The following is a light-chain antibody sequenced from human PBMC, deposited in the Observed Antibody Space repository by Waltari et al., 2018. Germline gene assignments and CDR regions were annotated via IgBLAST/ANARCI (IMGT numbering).Light chain of an antibody. Sequence: QSALTQPRSVSGSPGQSVTISCTVTSSDVGGYNYVSWYQQHPGKAPKLMIYDVSKRPSVVPDRFSGSKSGNTASLTISGLQAEDEADYYCCSYAGSYTPLYVFGTGTKVTVL. CDR1: SSDVGGYNY. V-gene: IGLV2-11*01. CDR3: CSYAGSYTPLYV. J-gene: IGLJ1*01. CDR2: DVS.